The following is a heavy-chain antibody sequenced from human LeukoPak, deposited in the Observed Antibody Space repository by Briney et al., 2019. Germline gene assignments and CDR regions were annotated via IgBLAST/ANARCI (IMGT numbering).Heavy chain of an antibody. Sequence: ASVKVSCKASGGTFSSYAINWVRQAPGQGLEWMGGVIPIFGTSNYAHKFQGRVTITADESTSTVYMELSSLRSDDTAIYYCAFEGYNYGYNWGQGTLVTVSS. CDR3: AFEGYNYGYN. CDR2: VIPIFGTS. J-gene: IGHJ4*02. V-gene: IGHV1-69*13. CDR1: GGTFSSYA. D-gene: IGHD5-18*01.